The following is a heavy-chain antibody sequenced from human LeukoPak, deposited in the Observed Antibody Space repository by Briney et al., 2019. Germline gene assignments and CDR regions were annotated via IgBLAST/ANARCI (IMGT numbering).Heavy chain of an antibody. D-gene: IGHD5-12*01. Sequence: GGSLRLSCAASGFTFSSYAMSWVRQAPGKGLEWVSAISGSGGSTYYADSVKGRFTISRDNSKNTLYLQMNSLRAEDTAVYYCAKEGPYSGYDSYYFDYWGQGTLVTVSS. V-gene: IGHV3-23*01. CDR3: AKEGPYSGYDSYYFDY. J-gene: IGHJ4*02. CDR1: GFTFSSYA. CDR2: ISGSGGST.